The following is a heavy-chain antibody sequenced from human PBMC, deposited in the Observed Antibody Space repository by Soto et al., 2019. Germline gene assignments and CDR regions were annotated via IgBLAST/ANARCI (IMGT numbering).Heavy chain of an antibody. V-gene: IGHV3-33*01. D-gene: IGHD6-13*01. Sequence: GGSLRLSCAASGFTFSSYGMHWVRQAPGKGLEWVAVIWYDGSNKYYADSVKGRFTISRDNSKNTLYLQMNSLRAEDTAVYYCARELIFIAAAGTEARDYYYYGMDVWGQGTTVTVSS. CDR1: GFTFSSYG. J-gene: IGHJ6*02. CDR3: ARELIFIAAAGTEARDYYYYGMDV. CDR2: IWYDGSNK.